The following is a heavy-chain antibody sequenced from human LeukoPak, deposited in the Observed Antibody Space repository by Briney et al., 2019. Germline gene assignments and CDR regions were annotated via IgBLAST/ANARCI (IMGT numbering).Heavy chain of an antibody. D-gene: IGHD6-19*01. Sequence: PPGESLRLSCAASGFTFSSYSMNWVRQAPGKGLEWVSYISSSSSTIYYADSVKGRFTISRDNAKNSLYLQMNSLRAEDTAVYYCARDEVSTIWGYSSGWYHYWGQGTLVTVSS. CDR3: ARDEVSTIWGYSSGWYHY. V-gene: IGHV3-48*01. J-gene: IGHJ4*02. CDR1: GFTFSSYS. CDR2: ISSSSSTI.